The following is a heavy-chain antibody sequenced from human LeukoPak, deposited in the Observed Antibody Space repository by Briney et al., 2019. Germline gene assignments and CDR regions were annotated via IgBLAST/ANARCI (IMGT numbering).Heavy chain of an antibody. V-gene: IGHV3-48*01. D-gene: IGHD3-22*01. CDR3: ASLYDSSGYYYDEGDYFDY. Sequence: GGSLRLSCAASGFTFSSYSMNWVRQAPGKGLEWVSYISSSSSTIYYADSVKGRFTISRDNAKNSLYLQMNSLRAEDTAVYYCASLYDSSGYYYDEGDYFDYWGQGTLVTVSS. J-gene: IGHJ4*02. CDR1: GFTFSSYS. CDR2: ISSSSSTI.